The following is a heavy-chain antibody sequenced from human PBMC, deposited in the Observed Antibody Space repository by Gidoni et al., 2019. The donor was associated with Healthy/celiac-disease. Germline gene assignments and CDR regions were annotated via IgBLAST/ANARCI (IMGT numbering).Heavy chain of an antibody. CDR1: GYTFTGYY. CDR3: ARDSSSSSGAPFDY. V-gene: IGHV1-2*04. D-gene: IGHD6-6*01. Sequence: QVQLVQSGAEVKKPGASVQVSCKASGYTFTGYYMPWVRQAPGQGLEWMGWINPNSGGTNYAQKFQGWVTMTRDTSISTAYMELSRLRSDDTAVYYCARDSSSSSGAPFDYWGQGTLVTVSS. J-gene: IGHJ4*02. CDR2: INPNSGGT.